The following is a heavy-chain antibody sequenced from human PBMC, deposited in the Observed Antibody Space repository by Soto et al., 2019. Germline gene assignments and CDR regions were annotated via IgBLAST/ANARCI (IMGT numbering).Heavy chain of an antibody. Sequence: QITLKESGPTLVKPTQTLTLTCSFSGFSLTTGGVGVGWVRQSPGAALEWLALIYWDDDERYSPSLRTRLTITKDISTNQVALIMTNMEPVDTGTYFCSHSRNLITEDAQVGDFDYWGQGAFVTVSS. V-gene: IGHV2-5*02. D-gene: IGHD7-27*01. J-gene: IGHJ4*02. CDR3: SHSRNLITEDAQVGDFDY. CDR2: IYWDDDE. CDR1: GFSLTTGGVG.